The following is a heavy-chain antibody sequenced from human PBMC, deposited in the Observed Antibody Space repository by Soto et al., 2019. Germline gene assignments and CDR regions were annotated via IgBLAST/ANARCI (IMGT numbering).Heavy chain of an antibody. V-gene: IGHV3-30*18. J-gene: IGHJ4*02. D-gene: IGHD1-26*01. Sequence: GGSLRLSCAASGFTFSSYGMHWVRQAPGKGLEWVAVISYDGSNKYYADSVKGRFTISRDNSKNTLYLQMNSLRAEDTAVYYCAKRVYSGSYIDYWGQGTLVTVSS. CDR3: AKRVYSGSYIDY. CDR1: GFTFSSYG. CDR2: ISYDGSNK.